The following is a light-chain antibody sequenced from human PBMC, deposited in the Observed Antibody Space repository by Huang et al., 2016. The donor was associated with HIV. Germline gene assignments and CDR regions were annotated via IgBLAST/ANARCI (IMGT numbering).Light chain of an antibody. CDR2: GAS. CDR3: QQYNNWPPLT. CDR1: QSVSSN. Sequence: EIVMTQSPVTLSVSPGQRATLSCRASQSVSSNLAWYQQKPGQAPRLRIYGASTRATGIPDRFSGSGSGTEFTLTISSLQSEDFAVYYCQQYNNWPPLTFGGGTKVEIK. V-gene: IGKV3-15*01. J-gene: IGKJ4*01.